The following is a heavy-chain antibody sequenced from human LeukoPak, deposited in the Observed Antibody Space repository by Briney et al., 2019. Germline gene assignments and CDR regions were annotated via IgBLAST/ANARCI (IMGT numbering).Heavy chain of an antibody. CDR2: FFFSGST. CDR1: GGSISSNNYY. J-gene: IGHJ4*02. CDR3: ARQGDSWR. V-gene: IGHV4-39*01. Sequence: SETLSLTCTVSGGSISSNNYYWGWIRQPPGKGLEWIGSFFFSGSTYCNPSLKSRVTISVDTSKNQFSLKLSSVTATDTAVYYCARQGDSWRWGQGTLVTVSS. D-gene: IGHD6-13*01.